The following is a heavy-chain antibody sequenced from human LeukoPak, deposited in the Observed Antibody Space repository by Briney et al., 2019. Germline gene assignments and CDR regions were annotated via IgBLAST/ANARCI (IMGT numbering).Heavy chain of an antibody. CDR2: VYYSGST. J-gene: IGHJ4*02. CDR1: GGSISYYY. D-gene: IGHD2-15*01. CDR3: ARGQYCSGGSCYSGYYFDY. Sequence: SETLSLTCTVSGGSISYYYWSWIRQPPGKGLEWIGYVYYSGSTSYNPSLKSRVTISVDTSKNQFSLKLSSVTAADTAVYYCARGQYCSGGSCYSGYYFDYWGQGTLVTVSS. V-gene: IGHV4-59*01.